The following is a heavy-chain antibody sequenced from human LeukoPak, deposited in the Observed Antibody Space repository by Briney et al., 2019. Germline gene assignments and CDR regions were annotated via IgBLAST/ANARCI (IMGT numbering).Heavy chain of an antibody. CDR2: LSDSAVSS. J-gene: IGHJ4*02. V-gene: IGHV3-23*01. D-gene: IGHD3-22*01. Sequence: GGSLRLSCAVSRFTFSTFAMNWVRQAPGKGLEWVSSLSDSAVSSYYADSVKGRFTISRDNSKNTLYLQMNSLRAEDTATYYCAKAPDSSGFPSYFDSWGQGTLVAVSS. CDR3: AKAPDSSGFPSYFDS. CDR1: RFTFSTFA.